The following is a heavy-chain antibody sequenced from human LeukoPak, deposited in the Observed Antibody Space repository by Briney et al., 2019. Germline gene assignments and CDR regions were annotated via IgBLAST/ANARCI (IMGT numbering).Heavy chain of an antibody. CDR3: ARDLGGIAFDI. V-gene: IGHV3-66*01. Sequence: GGSLRLSCAASGFTVSNNYMNWVRQAPGKGLEWVSVIYSGGSTYFADSVKGRFTISRDNSKNTLYLQMNSLRAEDTAVYYCARDLGGIAFDIWGQGTMVTVSS. D-gene: IGHD1-14*01. J-gene: IGHJ3*02. CDR2: IYSGGST. CDR1: GFTVSNNY.